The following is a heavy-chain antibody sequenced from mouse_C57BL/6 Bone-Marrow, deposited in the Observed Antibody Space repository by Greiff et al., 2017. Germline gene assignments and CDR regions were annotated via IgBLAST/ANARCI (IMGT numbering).Heavy chain of an antibody. Sequence: SGPELVKPGASVKISCKASGYTFTDYYINWVKQRPGQGLEWIGWIFPGSGSTYYNEKFKGKATLTVDKSSSTAYMLLSSLTSEDSAVYFCARVKRDGYYDDYYAMDYWGQGTSVTVAS. V-gene: IGHV1-75*01. CDR1: GYTFTDYY. CDR2: IFPGSGST. J-gene: IGHJ4*01. D-gene: IGHD2-3*01. CDR3: ARVKRDGYYDDYYAMDY.